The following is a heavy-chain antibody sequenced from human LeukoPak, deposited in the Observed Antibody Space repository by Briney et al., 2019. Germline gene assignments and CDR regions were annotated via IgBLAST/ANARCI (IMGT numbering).Heavy chain of an antibody. CDR1: GFTFSNHW. CDR3: ARGLLITILGSLDY. J-gene: IGHJ4*02. Sequence: LTGGSLRLSCAASGFTFSNHWMHWVRQTPEKGLVWVSNISPDGSRTDYADSVKGRFTISRDNAENTLYLQMNSLRAEDTAVYYCARGLLITILGSLDYWGQGTLVTVSS. V-gene: IGHV3-74*01. CDR2: ISPDGSRT. D-gene: IGHD3-3*01.